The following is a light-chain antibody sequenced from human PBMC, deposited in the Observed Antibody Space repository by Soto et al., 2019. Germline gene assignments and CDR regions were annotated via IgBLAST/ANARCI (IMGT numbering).Light chain of an antibody. Sequence: QSALTQPASVSGSPGQSITISCSGTSRDIGAYNLVSWYQQPPGKAPKLLIYEVSKRPSGVPDRFSGSKSGNTASLTVSGLQAEDEADYYCSSFAGSNTYVVFGGGTKLTVL. CDR2: EVS. CDR3: SSFAGSNTYVV. J-gene: IGLJ2*01. CDR1: SRDIGAYNL. V-gene: IGLV2-8*01.